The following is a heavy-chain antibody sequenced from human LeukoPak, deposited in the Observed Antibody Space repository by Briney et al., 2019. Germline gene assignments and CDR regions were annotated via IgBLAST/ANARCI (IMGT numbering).Heavy chain of an antibody. J-gene: IGHJ1*01. CDR1: GFAFSDSV. D-gene: IGHD6-19*01. V-gene: IGHV3-30-3*02. Sequence: PGGSLRLSCAASGFAFSDSVMHWVRQAPGKGLEWVAGISSDGNDKHYADSMKGRFIVSRDDSETTLDLQMNSLRAEDTAVYYCANEGGSSGRNGFFRYWGQGTLVIVSS. CDR2: ISSDGNDK. CDR3: ANEGGSSGRNGFFRY.